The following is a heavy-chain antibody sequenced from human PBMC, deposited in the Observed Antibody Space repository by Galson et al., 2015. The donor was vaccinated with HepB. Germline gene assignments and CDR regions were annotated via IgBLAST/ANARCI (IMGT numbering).Heavy chain of an antibody. CDR2: IYYSGST. CDR3: ARGFDGKKAFDI. Sequence: TLSLTCTVSGGSISSGDYYWSWIRQPPGKGLEWIGNIYYSGSTYYNPSLKSRLTISVDTSKNQFFLKLTSVTAADAAVYYCARGFDGKKAFDIWGQGSMVTVSS. CDR1: GGSISSGDYY. D-gene: IGHD3-9*01. V-gene: IGHV4-30-4*01. J-gene: IGHJ3*02.